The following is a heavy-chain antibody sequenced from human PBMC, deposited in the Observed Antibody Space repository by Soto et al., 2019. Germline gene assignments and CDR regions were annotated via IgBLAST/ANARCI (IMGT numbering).Heavy chain of an antibody. CDR2: ISWNSGSI. CDR1: GFTFDDYA. J-gene: IGHJ6*02. CDR3: AKDMGSGWYDGMDV. D-gene: IGHD6-19*01. V-gene: IGHV3-9*01. Sequence: PGGSLRLSCAASGFTFDDYAMHWVRQAPGKGLEWVSGISWNSGSIGYADSVKGRFTISRDNAKNSLYLQMNSLRAEDTALYYCAKDMGSGWYDGMDVWGQGTTVTVSS.